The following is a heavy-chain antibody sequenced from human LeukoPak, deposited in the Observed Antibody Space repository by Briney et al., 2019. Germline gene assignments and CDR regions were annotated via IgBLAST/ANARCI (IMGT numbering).Heavy chain of an antibody. CDR1: ELTFSDYC. CDR2: ITKDGAEK. Sequence: PGGSLRLSCAASELTFSDYCMTWVRQGPGKGLEWVATITKDGAEKYYVDSVKGRFTISRDNAKNSLYLQMNSLRAEDTAVYYCARDRDDYGSGSYGYWGQGTLVTVSS. D-gene: IGHD3-10*01. CDR3: ARDRDDYGSGSYGY. J-gene: IGHJ4*02. V-gene: IGHV3-7*01.